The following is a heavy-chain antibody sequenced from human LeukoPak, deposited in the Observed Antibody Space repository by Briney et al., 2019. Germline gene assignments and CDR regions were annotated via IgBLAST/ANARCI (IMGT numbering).Heavy chain of an antibody. J-gene: IGHJ4*02. Sequence: PGGSLRLSCAASGFTFSSYSMNWVRQAPGKGLEWVSSISSSSSYIYYADSVKGRFTISRDNAKNSLYLQMNSLRAEETAVYYCARVAICSGGTCHSTPYYFDYWGQGTLVTVSS. CDR2: ISSSSSYI. V-gene: IGHV3-21*01. D-gene: IGHD2-15*01. CDR3: ARVAICSGGTCHSTPYYFDY. CDR1: GFTFSSYS.